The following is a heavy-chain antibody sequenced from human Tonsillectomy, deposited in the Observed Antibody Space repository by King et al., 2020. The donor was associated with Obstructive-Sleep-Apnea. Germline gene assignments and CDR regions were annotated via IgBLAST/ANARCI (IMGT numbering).Heavy chain of an antibody. D-gene: IGHD3-22*01. CDR1: GYNFTTYW. J-gene: IGHJ4*01. V-gene: IGHV5-51*01. CDR3: ARRDYYDSSGYRFDY. Sequence: KLVQSGAEVKKPGESLKISCKSSGYNFTTYWIDWVRQMPGKGLEWMGIIYPGDSDTRYSPSFQGQVTISADKSISTAYLQWSSLKASDTAMYYCARRDYYDSSGYRFDYWGQGTLVIVSS. CDR2: IYPGDSDT.